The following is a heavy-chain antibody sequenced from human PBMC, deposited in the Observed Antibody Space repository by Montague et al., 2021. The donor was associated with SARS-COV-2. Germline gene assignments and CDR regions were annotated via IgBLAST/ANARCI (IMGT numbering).Heavy chain of an antibody. J-gene: IGHJ4*02. CDR2: IGST. Sequence: SETLSLTCTVSGGSIDGNHWTWVRQSPGKGLEWIGQIGSTNSNPSLESRISTSVDTSKSQFSLNLASVTAADSAIYYCAMLYGGGGGRGYWGQGTLVTVSS. CDR3: AMLYGGGGGRGY. CDR1: GGSIDGNH. V-gene: IGHV4-59*01. D-gene: IGHD4-23*01.